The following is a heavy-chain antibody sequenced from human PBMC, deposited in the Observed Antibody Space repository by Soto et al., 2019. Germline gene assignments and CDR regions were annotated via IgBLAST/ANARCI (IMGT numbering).Heavy chain of an antibody. CDR3: AKDLRPAVAGVIYYYYDGMDV. J-gene: IGHJ6*02. CDR2: ISGSGGST. V-gene: IGHV3-23*01. D-gene: IGHD6-19*01. CDR1: GFTFSSYA. Sequence: GGSLRLSCAASGFTFSSYAMSWVRQAPGKGLEWVSAISGSGGSTYYADSVKGRFTISRDNSKNTLYLQMNSLRAEDTAVYYCAKDLRPAVAGVIYYYYDGMDVWGQGTTVTVSS.